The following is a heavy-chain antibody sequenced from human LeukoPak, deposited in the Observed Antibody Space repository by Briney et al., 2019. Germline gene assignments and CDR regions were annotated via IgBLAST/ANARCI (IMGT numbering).Heavy chain of an antibody. CDR3: AKRGAEVGTTIAPGDY. CDR1: GFTFSSYW. D-gene: IGHD1-26*01. J-gene: IGHJ4*02. V-gene: IGHV3-74*01. Sequence: GGSLRLSCAASGFTFSSYWMHWVRQAPGKGLVWVSRIKSDGSNTNYADSVKGRFTISRDSSKNTLYLQMNSLRAEDTAVYYCAKRGAEVGTTIAPGDYWGQGSLVTVSS. CDR2: IKSDGSNT.